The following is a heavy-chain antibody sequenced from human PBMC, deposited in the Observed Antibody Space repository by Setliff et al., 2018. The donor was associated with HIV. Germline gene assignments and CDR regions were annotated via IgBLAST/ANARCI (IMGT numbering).Heavy chain of an antibody. Sequence: GGSLRLSCRASGFTFGDDAMSWVRQAPGKGLEWVGFIRSTAYGGTSEYAASVKGRFTISRDDSKSIAYLQMNSLKTEDTAVYYCTRVDYDFWSGPMTRYYFDYWGQGTLVTVSS. J-gene: IGHJ4*02. CDR2: IRSTAYGGTS. V-gene: IGHV3-49*04. D-gene: IGHD3-3*01. CDR1: GFTFGDDA. CDR3: TRVDYDFWSGPMTRYYFDY.